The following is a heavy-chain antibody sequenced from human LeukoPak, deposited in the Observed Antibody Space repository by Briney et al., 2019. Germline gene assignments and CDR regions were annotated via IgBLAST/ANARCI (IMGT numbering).Heavy chain of an antibody. V-gene: IGHV3-23*01. D-gene: IGHD4-23*01. CDR3: AKQEDYGGNSYADS. CDR2: ISGSGDST. CDR1: GXTFSSYA. J-gene: IGHJ4*02. Sequence: PGGSLRLSWAASGXTFSSYAMSWVRQAPGKGLEWVSLISGSGDSTYYADSVKGRFTISRDNSKKTLYLQMNSVRAEDTAAYYCAKQEDYGGNSYADSWGQGTLVTVSS.